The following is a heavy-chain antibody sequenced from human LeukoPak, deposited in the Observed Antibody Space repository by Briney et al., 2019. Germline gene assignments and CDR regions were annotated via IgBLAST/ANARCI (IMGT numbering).Heavy chain of an antibody. CDR1: GFTFSSYA. CDR3: ARGDFGDY. D-gene: IGHD3-16*01. Sequence: GGSLRLSCAASGFTFSSYAMNWVRQAPGKGLEWVAVISYDGSNKYYADSVKGRFTISRDNSKNTLYLQMNSLRAEDTAVYYCARGDFGDYWGQGTLVTVSS. J-gene: IGHJ4*02. CDR2: ISYDGSNK. V-gene: IGHV3-30*03.